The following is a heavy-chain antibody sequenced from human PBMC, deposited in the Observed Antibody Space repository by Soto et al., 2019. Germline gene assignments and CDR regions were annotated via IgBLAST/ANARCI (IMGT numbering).Heavy chain of an antibody. CDR2: IFYSGST. V-gene: IGHV4-59*08. D-gene: IGHD4-17*01. J-gene: IGHJ3*01. CDR1: GGSFTSYC. Sequence: QVQLQESGPGLVKPSETLSLTCSVSGGSFTSYCWSWFRQPPGKGLEWIGYIFYSGSTNYNPSLKSRLTITADTPKNQFSLKVSSATAADTAVYYCARAYGLDAFDFWGQGTMVTVSS. CDR3: ARAYGLDAFDF.